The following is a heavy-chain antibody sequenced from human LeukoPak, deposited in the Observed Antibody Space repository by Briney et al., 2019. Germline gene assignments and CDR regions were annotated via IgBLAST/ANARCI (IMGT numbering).Heavy chain of an antibody. CDR2: LYFTGTT. CDR1: GGSVNSTSYF. V-gene: IGHV4-39*07. Sequence: SETLSLTCTVSGGSVNSTSYFWGWLRQPPGKGLEWIGSLYFTGTTHYNPPLKSRVTISVDKSKNQFSLMLTSVTAADTAVYYCARPRGYTSGTHAFDVWGQGTMVTVSS. CDR3: ARPRGYTSGTHAFDV. J-gene: IGHJ3*01. D-gene: IGHD1-1*01.